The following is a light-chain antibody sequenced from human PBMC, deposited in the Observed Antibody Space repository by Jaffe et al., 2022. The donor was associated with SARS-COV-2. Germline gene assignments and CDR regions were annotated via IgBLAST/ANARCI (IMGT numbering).Light chain of an antibody. CDR2: DAS. CDR1: QDIRNH. CDR3: QQYNNLPWT. Sequence: DFQMTQSPSSLSAAVGDRVTITCQASQDIRNHLNWYQQKPGRAPNLLISDASSLAGGVPPRFSGSGFGTEFTFTISSLQSEDIATYYCQQYNNLPWTFGQGTKVEIK. J-gene: IGKJ1*01. V-gene: IGKV1-33*01.